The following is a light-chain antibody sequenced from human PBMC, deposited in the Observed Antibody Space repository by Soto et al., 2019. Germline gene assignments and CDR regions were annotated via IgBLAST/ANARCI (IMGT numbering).Light chain of an antibody. J-gene: IGKJ4*01. Sequence: EVVLTQSPGMLSLSPGERATLSCRASQSVSSSYLGWYQQRPGQAPRLLMYGTSRRATGIPDRFSGSGSGTDFTLTISRLEPEDFAVYYCQQRSNWLTFGGGTKVEIK. V-gene: IGKV3D-20*02. CDR1: QSVSSSY. CDR2: GTS. CDR3: QQRSNWLT.